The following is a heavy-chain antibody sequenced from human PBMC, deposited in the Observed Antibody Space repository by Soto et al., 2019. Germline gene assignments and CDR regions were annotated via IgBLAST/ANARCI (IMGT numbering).Heavy chain of an antibody. V-gene: IGHV1-2*04. D-gene: IGHD1-26*01. CDR1: GYTFTGYH. CDR3: ARWVGASNWFDP. J-gene: IGHJ5*02. Sequence: ASGKVSCKTSGYTFTGYHIQGVRQAPGQGLEWMGWINTNTGDTNYAQKFQGWVTMTRDTSINTAYVQVSRLTSDDTAVYYCARWVGASNWFDPWGQGTLVTVSS. CDR2: INTNTGDT.